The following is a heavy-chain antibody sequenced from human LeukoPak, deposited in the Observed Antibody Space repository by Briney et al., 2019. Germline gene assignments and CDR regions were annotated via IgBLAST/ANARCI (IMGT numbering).Heavy chain of an antibody. V-gene: IGHV1-18*01. CDR3: ARDRGYSYGARPLGS. Sequence: ASVKVSCKASGYTFTSYGVSWVRQAPGQGLEWMGWISAYNGNTNYAQKLQGRVTMTTDTPTSTAYMELRSLRSDDTAVYYCARDRGYSYGARPLGSWGQGTLVTVSS. J-gene: IGHJ5*01. CDR2: ISAYNGNT. D-gene: IGHD5-18*01. CDR1: GYTFTSYG.